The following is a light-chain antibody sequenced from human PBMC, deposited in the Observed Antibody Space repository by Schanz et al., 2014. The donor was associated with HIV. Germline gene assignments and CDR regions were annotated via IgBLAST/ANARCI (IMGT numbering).Light chain of an antibody. CDR3: QQYDTWPPYT. CDR2: GAS. Sequence: EIVLTQSPGTLSLSPGERATLSCRASQSVSSSYLAWYQQKPGQAPRLLIYGASSRATGIPDRFSGSGSGTDFTLTISNLQSEDFAVYYCQQYDTWPPYTFGQGTKLDI. J-gene: IGKJ2*01. V-gene: IGKV3-20*01. CDR1: QSVSSSY.